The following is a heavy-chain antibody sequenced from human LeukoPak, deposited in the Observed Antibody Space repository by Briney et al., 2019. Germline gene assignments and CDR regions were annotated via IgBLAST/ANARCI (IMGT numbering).Heavy chain of an antibody. CDR2: IIPIFGIA. CDR1: GGTFSSYA. V-gene: IGHV1-69*04. CDR3: ASYYYDSSGYYFPGAFDI. D-gene: IGHD3-22*01. J-gene: IGHJ3*02. Sequence: ASVKVSCKASGGTFSSYAISWVRQAPGQVLEWMGRIIPIFGIANYAQKFQGRVTITADKSTSTAYMELSSLRSEDTAVYYCASYYYDSSGYYFPGAFDIWGQGTMVTVSS.